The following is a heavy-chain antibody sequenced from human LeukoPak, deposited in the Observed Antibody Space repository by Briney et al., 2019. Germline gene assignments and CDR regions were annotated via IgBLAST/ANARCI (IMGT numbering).Heavy chain of an antibody. V-gene: IGHV3-73*01. J-gene: IGHJ4*02. CDR2: IRSKANSYAT. D-gene: IGHD3-22*01. CDR3: TSHDSSGYYYHQLYYFDY. Sequence: PGGSLRLSCAASGFTFSGSAMHWVRQASGKGLEWVGRIRSKANSYATAYAASLKGRFTIPRDDSKNTAYLQMNSLKTEDTAVYYCTSHDSSGYYYHQLYYFDYWGQGTLVTVSS. CDR1: GFTFSGSA.